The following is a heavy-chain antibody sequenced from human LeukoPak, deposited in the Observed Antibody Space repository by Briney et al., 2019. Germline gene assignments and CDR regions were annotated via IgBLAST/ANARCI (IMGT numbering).Heavy chain of an antibody. CDR1: GFTFSSYT. J-gene: IGHJ4*02. V-gene: IGHV3-66*01. CDR2: IDSGGST. CDR3: ARGLGGDYPADY. Sequence: GGSLRLSCAASGFTFSSYTMNWVRQAPGKGLGWVSVIDSGGSTNYADSVKGRFTISRDSSKNSLYLQMDSLRAEDTAVYYCARGLGGDYPADYWGQGTLVTVSS. D-gene: IGHD2-21*02.